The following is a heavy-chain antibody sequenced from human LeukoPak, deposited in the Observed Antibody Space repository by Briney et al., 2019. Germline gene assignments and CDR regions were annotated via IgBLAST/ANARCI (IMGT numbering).Heavy chain of an antibody. D-gene: IGHD3-10*01. Sequence: GGSLRLSCAASGFTFSRYAMSWVRQAPGKGLEWVSAISGSGGSTYYADSVKGRFTISRDNSKNTLYPQMNSLRAEDTAVYYCAKGMVREPRAFDIWGQGTMVTVSS. J-gene: IGHJ3*02. CDR3: AKGMVREPRAFDI. CDR1: GFTFSRYA. CDR2: ISGSGGST. V-gene: IGHV3-23*01.